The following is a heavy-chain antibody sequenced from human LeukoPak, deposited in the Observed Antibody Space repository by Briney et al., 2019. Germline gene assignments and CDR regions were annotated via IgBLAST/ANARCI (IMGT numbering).Heavy chain of an antibody. CDR2: ISRSGSTI. D-gene: IGHD2-8*01. J-gene: IGHJ4*02. CDR3: ASSLQTSSPVLIANPFAH. V-gene: IGHV3-48*03. Sequence: GGSPRLSCAASGFTFSSYEMNWVRQAPGKGLEWVSYISRSGSTIHYADSVKGRFTISRDNAKNSLYLQMNSLRAEDTSVYYCASSLQTSSPVLIANPFAHWGQGTLVTVSS. CDR1: GFTFSSYE.